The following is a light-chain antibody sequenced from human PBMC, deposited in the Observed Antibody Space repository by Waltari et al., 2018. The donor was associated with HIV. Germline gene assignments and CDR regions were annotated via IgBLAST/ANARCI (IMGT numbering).Light chain of an antibody. CDR3: SSYGGSDNRVV. J-gene: IGLJ2*01. V-gene: IGLV2-8*01. Sequence: QSALTQPPSASGSPGQSVTISCTGTSSDVGGYNFVSWYQQHPGKAPKFIIYEVNKRPSGVPSRFSGSKSGNTASLTVSGLQAEDEADYYCSSYGGSDNRVVFSGGTKLTVL. CDR2: EVN. CDR1: SSDVGGYNF.